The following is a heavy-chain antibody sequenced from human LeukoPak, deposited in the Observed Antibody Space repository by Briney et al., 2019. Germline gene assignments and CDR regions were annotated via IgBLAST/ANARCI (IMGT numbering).Heavy chain of an antibody. Sequence: SETLSLTCTVSGDSIFSVGYYWTWIRQHPGKGLEWIGYIYFSGSTYYNPSLKSRVTISVDTSKNQFSLKLSSVTAADTAVYYCASVVGYGYYFDYWGQGTLVTVSS. CDR3: ASVVGYGYYFDY. D-gene: IGHD2-8*02. CDR2: IYFSGST. CDR1: GDSIFSVGYY. J-gene: IGHJ4*02. V-gene: IGHV4-31*03.